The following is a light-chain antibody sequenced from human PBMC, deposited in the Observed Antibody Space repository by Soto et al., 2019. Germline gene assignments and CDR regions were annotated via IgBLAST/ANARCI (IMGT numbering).Light chain of an antibody. V-gene: IGKV3-20*01. J-gene: IGKJ1*01. CDR3: QQYGSSPWT. CDR2: GAS. Sequence: ELVLTQSPGTLSLSPWERATLSCRASQSVSSSYLAWYQQTHGQAPRLLIYGASSRATGIPDRFSGSGSGTDLTITVSRLEPEDGAVYDCQQYGSSPWTFGQGTKVDIK. CDR1: QSVSSSY.